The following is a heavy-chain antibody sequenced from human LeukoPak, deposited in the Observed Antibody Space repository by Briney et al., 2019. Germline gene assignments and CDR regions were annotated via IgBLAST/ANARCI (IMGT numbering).Heavy chain of an antibody. Sequence: GGSLRLSCAASGFTFSSYVMSWVRQAPGKRLEWVSAISDTGGGTYYADSVKGRFTISRDNSKDTLYLQMDSLSADDTALYYCAKGGGSATTSGTRYFDYWGQGTLVTVSS. V-gene: IGHV3-23*01. CDR1: GFTFSSYV. CDR3: AKGGGSATTSGTRYFDY. J-gene: IGHJ4*02. CDR2: ISDTGGGT. D-gene: IGHD3-10*01.